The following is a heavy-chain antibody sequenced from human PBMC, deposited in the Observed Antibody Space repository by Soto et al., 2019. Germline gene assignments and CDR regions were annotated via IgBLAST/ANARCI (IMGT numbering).Heavy chain of an antibody. CDR3: ARVRAYSYGYEDY. Sequence: SETLSLTCTVSGGSISSYYWSWIRQPPGKGLEWIGYIYYSGSTYYNPSLKSRVTISVDTSKNQFSLKLSSVTAADTAMYYCARVRAYSYGYEDYWGQGTLVTVSS. CDR2: IYYSGST. D-gene: IGHD5-18*01. CDR1: GGSISSYY. J-gene: IGHJ4*02. V-gene: IGHV4-59*08.